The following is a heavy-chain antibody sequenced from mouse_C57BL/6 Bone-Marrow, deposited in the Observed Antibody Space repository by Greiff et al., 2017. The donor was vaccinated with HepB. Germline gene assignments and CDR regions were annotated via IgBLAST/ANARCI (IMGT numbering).Heavy chain of an antibody. D-gene: IGHD4-1*01. CDR2: IDPSDSYT. CDR3: ARLGLGPGAMDY. CDR1: GYTFTSYW. V-gene: IGHV1-50*01. Sequence: QVQLQQPGAELVKPGASVKLSCTASGYTFTSYWMQWVKQRPGQGLEWIGEIDPSDSYTNYNQKFKGKATLTVDTSSSTAYMQLSSLTSEDSAVYYCARLGLGPGAMDYWGQGTSVTVSS. J-gene: IGHJ4*01.